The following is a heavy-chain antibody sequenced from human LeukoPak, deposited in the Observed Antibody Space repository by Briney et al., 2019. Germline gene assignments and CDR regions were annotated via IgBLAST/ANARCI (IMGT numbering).Heavy chain of an antibody. CDR2: IYYSGST. D-gene: IGHD3-22*01. V-gene: IGHV4-59*01. CDR1: GGSISSYY. Sequence: PSETLSLTCTVSGGSISSYYWSWIRQPPGKGLEWIGYIYYSGSTNYNPSLKSRVTISVDTSKNQFSLRLSSMTAADTAVYYCARVTGYMIEGYFDYWGQGTLVTVSS. CDR3: ARVTGYMIEGYFDY. J-gene: IGHJ4*02.